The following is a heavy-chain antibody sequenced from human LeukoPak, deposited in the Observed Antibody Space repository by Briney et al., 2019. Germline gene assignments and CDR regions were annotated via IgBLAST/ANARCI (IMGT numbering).Heavy chain of an antibody. Sequence: LGGSLRLSCAVSGFSFSDYWMSWVRQAPGKGLEWVANIKQDGSETNYVDSVRGRFTISRDNAKNSLSLQMISLRAEDTALYYCARNKRADIWGQGTLVTVSS. J-gene: IGHJ4*02. CDR2: IKQDGSET. CDR1: GFSFSDYW. CDR3: ARNKRADI. D-gene: IGHD1/OR15-1a*01. V-gene: IGHV3-7*01.